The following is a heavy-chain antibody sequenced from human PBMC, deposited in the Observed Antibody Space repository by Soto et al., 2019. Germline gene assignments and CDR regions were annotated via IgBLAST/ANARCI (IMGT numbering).Heavy chain of an antibody. CDR3: AGATTLYNWFDP. V-gene: IGHV4-59*08. J-gene: IGHJ5*02. Sequence: SETLSLTCTVSGGSISSYYWSWIRQPPGKGLEWIGYIYYSGTTNYNPSLKSRVTISVDTPKNQFSLKLSSVTAADTAVYYCAGATTLYNWFDPWGQGTLVTVSS. CDR1: GGSISSYY. D-gene: IGHD1-26*01. CDR2: IYYSGTT.